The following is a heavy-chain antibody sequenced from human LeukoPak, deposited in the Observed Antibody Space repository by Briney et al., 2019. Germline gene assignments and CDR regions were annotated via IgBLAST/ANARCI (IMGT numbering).Heavy chain of an antibody. Sequence: PGGSLRLSCAASGFTFSSYAMHWVRQAPGKGLEGVAVISYDGSNKYYADSVKGRFTITRDNSKNTLYLQMNSLRAEDTAVYYCARDSVAGTMYFDYWGQGTLVTVSS. CDR3: ARDSVAGTMYFDY. J-gene: IGHJ4*02. CDR2: ISYDGSNK. D-gene: IGHD6-19*01. V-gene: IGHV3-30-3*01. CDR1: GFTFSSYA.